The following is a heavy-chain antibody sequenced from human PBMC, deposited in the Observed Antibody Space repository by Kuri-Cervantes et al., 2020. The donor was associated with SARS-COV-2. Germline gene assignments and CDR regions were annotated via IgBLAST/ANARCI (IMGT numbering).Heavy chain of an antibody. CDR2: IVAGSGDT. CDR1: GFTFRSSA. Sequence: SVKVSCKASGFTFRSSAVQWVRQARGQHLEWIGRIVAGSGDTNYAQEFHERVTITRDVSTSTAYMGLSSLRSEDTAVYYCAADPKIGPFYYYYGMDVWGQGTTVTVSS. CDR3: AADPKIGPFYYYYGMDV. D-gene: IGHD3-22*01. J-gene: IGHJ6*02. V-gene: IGHV1-58*01.